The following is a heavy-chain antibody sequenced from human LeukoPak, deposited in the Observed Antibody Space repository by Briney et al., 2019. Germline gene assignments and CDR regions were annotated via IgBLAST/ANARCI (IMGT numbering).Heavy chain of an antibody. CDR3: ARDRPTDYWLPHPVGAFDI. J-gene: IGHJ3*02. CDR1: GGSISSGTYY. Sequence: SETLSLTCTVSGGSISSGTYYWSWIRQPAGKGLEWIGRISTSGSTDYNPSLKSRVTISVDTSKNHLSLKLSSVTAADTAVYYCARDRPTDYWLPHPVGAFDIWGQGTMVTVSS. D-gene: IGHD3-9*01. CDR2: ISTSGST. V-gene: IGHV4-61*02.